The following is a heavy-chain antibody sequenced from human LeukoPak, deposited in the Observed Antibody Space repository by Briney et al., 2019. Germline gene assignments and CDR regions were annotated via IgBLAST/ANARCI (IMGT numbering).Heavy chain of an antibody. CDR1: GFTFSSYA. CDR2: ISYDGSNK. Sequence: PGRSLRLSCAASGFTFSSYAMHWVRQAPGKGLEWVAVISYDGSNKYYADSVKGRFTISRDNSKNTLYLQMNSLRAEDTAVYYCARDSEIVVVPAAIRYYYYMDVWGKGTTVTVSS. D-gene: IGHD2-2*02. V-gene: IGHV3-30*01. J-gene: IGHJ6*03. CDR3: ARDSEIVVVPAAIRYYYYMDV.